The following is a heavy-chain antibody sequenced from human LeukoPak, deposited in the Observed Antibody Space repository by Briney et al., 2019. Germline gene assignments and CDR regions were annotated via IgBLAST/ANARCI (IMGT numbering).Heavy chain of an antibody. CDR1: GYTFTSYG. CDR2: VNAYNGNT. V-gene: IGHV1-18*01. Sequence: ASVKVSCKASGYTFTSYGISWVRQAPGQGLEWMGWVNAYNGNTNYAQKLQGRVTMTTDTSTSTAYMELRSLRTDDTALYYCAKDERRIAATGSWGFDHWGQGTLVTVSS. CDR3: AKDERRIAATGSWGFDH. D-gene: IGHD6-13*01. J-gene: IGHJ4*02.